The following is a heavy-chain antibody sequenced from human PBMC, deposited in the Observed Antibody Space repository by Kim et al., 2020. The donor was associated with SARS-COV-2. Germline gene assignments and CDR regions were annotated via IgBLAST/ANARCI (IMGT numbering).Heavy chain of an antibody. Sequence: YYADSVKGRFTISRDNSKNTLYLQMSSLRAEDTAVYYCAKQGPGATTFDYWGQGTLVTVSS. J-gene: IGHJ4*02. D-gene: IGHD1-26*01. V-gene: IGHV3-23*01. CDR3: AKQGPGATTFDY.